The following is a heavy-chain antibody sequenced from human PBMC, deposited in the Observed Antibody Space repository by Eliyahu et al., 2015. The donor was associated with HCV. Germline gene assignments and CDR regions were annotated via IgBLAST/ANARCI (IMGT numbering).Heavy chain of an antibody. Sequence: QVQLVQSGAEVKKPGASVKVXCEASGYTFTVYYMHWVRQAPGQGLEWMGRVNPNTGGTLYAQNFQGRVTMTRDTSISTAYMELNSLRSDDTAVYYCAKEKGSGDWALDYWGQGTLVAVSS. J-gene: IGHJ4*02. CDR3: AKEKGSGDWALDY. CDR1: GYTFTVYY. CDR2: VNPNTGGT. V-gene: IGHV1-2*06. D-gene: IGHD2-21*02.